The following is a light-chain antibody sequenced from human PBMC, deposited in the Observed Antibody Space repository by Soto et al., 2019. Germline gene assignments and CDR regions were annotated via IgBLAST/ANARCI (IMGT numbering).Light chain of an antibody. CDR3: QQYRSWPRT. CDR2: GAS. V-gene: IGKV3-15*01. J-gene: IGKJ1*01. Sequence: IVMTQSPVTLSLSPGERATLSCRASESVSNNLAWYQQKPGQAPRLLIYGASTRATDMPGRFSGRGAGAEFTLTISSLQSEDFAVYYCQQYRSWPRTFGQGTKVE. CDR1: ESVSNN.